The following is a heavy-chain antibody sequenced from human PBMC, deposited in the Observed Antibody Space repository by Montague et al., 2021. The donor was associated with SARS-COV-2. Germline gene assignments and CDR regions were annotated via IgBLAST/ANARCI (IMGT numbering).Heavy chain of an antibody. CDR2: FDYSGDT. V-gene: IGHV4-59*11. D-gene: IGHD3-16*01. J-gene: IGHJ2*01. Sequence: SETLSLTCSVSGGSISGHYWSWIRQPPGKGLEWIGNFDYSGDTKYNPSLQSRVTISVDTSKNQFALRLSSVTAADTAVYYCAREFRIELWQTNWYFGLWGRGTLVTVSS. CDR3: AREFRIELWQTNWYFGL. CDR1: GGSISGHY.